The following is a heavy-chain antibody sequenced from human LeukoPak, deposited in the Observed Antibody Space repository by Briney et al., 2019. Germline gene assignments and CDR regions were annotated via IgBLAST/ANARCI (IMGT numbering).Heavy chain of an antibody. J-gene: IGHJ4*02. CDR1: GFSFSSYW. D-gene: IGHD7-27*01. V-gene: IGHV3-7*05. Sequence: PWGSLSLTCAASGFSFSSYWLSWVRQAPGKGLEWVANIKQDGSEKYYVDSVEGRFTISRDNAKNSLYLQMNSLRAEVTAVYYCARSNCHSYDSWGQGTLVTVSS. CDR3: ARSNCHSYDS. CDR2: IKQDGSEK.